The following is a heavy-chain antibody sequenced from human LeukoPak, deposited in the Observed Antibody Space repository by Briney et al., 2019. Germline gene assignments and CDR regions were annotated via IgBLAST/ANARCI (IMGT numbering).Heavy chain of an antibody. CDR3: ARRGLTAAAV. CDR1: GDSVSSSNYY. J-gene: IGHJ4*02. Sequence: SETLSLTCTVSGDSVSSSNYYWVWIRQPPGKGLEWLGRFYPGGRPYYNPSLESRVTVAIDTSKNHFSLKLTSVTAADTAVYFCARRGLTAAAVWGQGALVTVSS. D-gene: IGHD6-13*01. CDR2: FYPGGRP. V-gene: IGHV4-39*02.